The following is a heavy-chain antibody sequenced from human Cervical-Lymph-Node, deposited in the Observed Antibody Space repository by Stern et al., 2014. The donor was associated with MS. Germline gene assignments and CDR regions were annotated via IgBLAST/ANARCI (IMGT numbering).Heavy chain of an antibody. CDR2: TDWDDEK. Sequence: ESGPALVKPTQTLTLTCTVSGFSLSTSGMCVSWIRQSPGNALEWLALTDWDDEKYYNTALKTRLTISRDTSKNQVVLTLTNMDPVDTATYYCARIRNGDYSYYYYGMDVWGQGTTVTVSS. CDR3: ARIRNGDYSYYYYGMDV. J-gene: IGHJ6*02. D-gene: IGHD4-17*01. V-gene: IGHV2-70*01. CDR1: GFSLSTSGMC.